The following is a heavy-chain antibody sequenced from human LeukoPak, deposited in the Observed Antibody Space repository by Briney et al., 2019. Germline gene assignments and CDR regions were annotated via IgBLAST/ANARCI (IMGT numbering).Heavy chain of an antibody. J-gene: IGHJ4*02. CDR1: GFTFSSYA. D-gene: IGHD6-6*01. Sequence: GGSLRLSCAASGFTFSSYAMSWVRQAPGKGLEWVSAISGSGGSTYYADSVKGRFTISRDNSKNTLYLQMNSLRAEDTAVYYCAKDPYSSSSNFGFDYWGQGTLVTVSS. CDR3: AKDPYSSSSNFGFDY. CDR2: ISGSGGST. V-gene: IGHV3-23*01.